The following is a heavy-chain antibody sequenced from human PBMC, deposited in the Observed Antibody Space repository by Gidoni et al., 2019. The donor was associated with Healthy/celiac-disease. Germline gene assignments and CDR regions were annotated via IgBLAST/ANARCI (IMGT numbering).Heavy chain of an antibody. CDR3: ASIRREGGGAFDI. D-gene: IGHD1-26*01. Sequence: QVQLVQSGAEGKKPGASVKVSCKASGYTFTSYYMHGVRQAPGQGLEWMGISNPSGGSTSYAQKFQGRVTMTRDTSTSTVYMELSSLRSEDTAVYYCASIRREGGGAFDIWGQGTMVTVSS. CDR1: GYTFTSYY. J-gene: IGHJ3*02. CDR2: SNPSGGST. V-gene: IGHV1-46*01.